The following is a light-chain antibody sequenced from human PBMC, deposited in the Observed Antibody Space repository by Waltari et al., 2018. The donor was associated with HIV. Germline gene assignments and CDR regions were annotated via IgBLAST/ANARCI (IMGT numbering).Light chain of an antibody. CDR3: AAWDDSLNGVV. J-gene: IGLJ2*01. CDR1: TSNIGQNT. CDR2: SND. V-gene: IGLV1-44*01. Sequence: QSVLTQPPSASGTPGQGVTISCSGSTSNIGQNTVNWSQQFPGTAPKLLIYSNDQRPSGVPDRFSGSKSGTSASLAISGLQSEDDTDYYCAAWDDSLNGVVFGGGTKLTVL.